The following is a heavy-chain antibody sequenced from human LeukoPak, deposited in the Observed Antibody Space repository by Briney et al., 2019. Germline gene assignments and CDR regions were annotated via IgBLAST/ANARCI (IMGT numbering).Heavy chain of an antibody. CDR3: ARVGGYDYVWGSFDY. J-gene: IGHJ4*02. V-gene: IGHV1-69*05. D-gene: IGHD3-16*01. CDR1: GGTCSSYA. CDR2: IIPIFGTA. Sequence: SVKVSCKASGGTCSSYAISWVRQAPGQGLGWMGGIIPIFGTANYAQKLQGRVTMTTDTSTSTAYMELRSLRSDDTAVYYCARVGGYDYVWGSFDYWGQGTLVTVSS.